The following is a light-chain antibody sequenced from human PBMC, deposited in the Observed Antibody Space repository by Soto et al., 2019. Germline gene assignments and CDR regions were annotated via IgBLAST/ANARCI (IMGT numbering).Light chain of an antibody. CDR3: QQGHSMPFT. V-gene: IGKV1-39*01. CDR1: QSITNS. Sequence: DIQMTQSPSSLSASVGDRVTITCRASQSITNSLNWYQHKPGKAPTLVVYAASSLQSGVPSRFRGSGSGTDFTLTISSLQPEDFATYFCQQGHSMPFTFGRGTKVDSK. CDR2: AAS. J-gene: IGKJ3*01.